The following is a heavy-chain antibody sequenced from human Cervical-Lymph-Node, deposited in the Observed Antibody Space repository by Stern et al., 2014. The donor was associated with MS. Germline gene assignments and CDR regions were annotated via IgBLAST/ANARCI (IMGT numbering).Heavy chain of an antibody. Sequence: EVQLVQSGAEVKKPGESLKISCKGSGYTFTNYWIGWVRQMPGKGLEWMGVISPGHSDPRFSPSFQGQVPISADTSINTAYLQWSSLKASDTAIYYCARHGRGADVSLPPTSSYWGQGTLVTVSS. CDR3: ARHGRGADVSLPPTSSY. V-gene: IGHV5-51*01. CDR1: GYTFTNYW. J-gene: IGHJ4*02. D-gene: IGHD2-15*01. CDR2: ISPGHSDP.